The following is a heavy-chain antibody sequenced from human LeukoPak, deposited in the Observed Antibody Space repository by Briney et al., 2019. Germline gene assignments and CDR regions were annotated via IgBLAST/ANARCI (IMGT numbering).Heavy chain of an antibody. D-gene: IGHD6-19*01. V-gene: IGHV1-2*02. CDR1: GYTFTAYY. J-gene: IGHJ4*02. CDR3: VQEYSSGWYFDY. CDR2: INSNSGDT. Sequence: ASVKVSCKASGYTFTAYYLHWVRQAPGQGLEWMGWINSNSGDTNSAQKFQGRVTITADESTSTAYMELSSLRSEDTAVYYCVQEYSSGWYFDYWGQGTLVTVSS.